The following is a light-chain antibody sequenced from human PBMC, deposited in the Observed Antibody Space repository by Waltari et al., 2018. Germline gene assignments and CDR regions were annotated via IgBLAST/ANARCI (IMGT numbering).Light chain of an antibody. J-gene: IGLJ3*02. CDR2: DVN. Sequence: QSALTQTATVSGSPGQSIPISGSGTSRDIGNYNLVSWYRQHPGKAPTLIIYDVNKRPSGVSNRFSGSKSGNTAFLTISGLQTADEADYFCCSYAGSAVSVFGGGTKVTVL. V-gene: IGLV2-23*02. CDR1: SRDIGNYNL. CDR3: CSYAGSAVSV.